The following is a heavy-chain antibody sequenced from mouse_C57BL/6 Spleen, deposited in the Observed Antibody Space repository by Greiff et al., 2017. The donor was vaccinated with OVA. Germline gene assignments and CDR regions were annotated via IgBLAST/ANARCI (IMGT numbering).Heavy chain of an antibody. CDR3: AREDYYGSSYEGFAY. D-gene: IGHD1-1*01. CDR1: GYTFTDYN. CDR2: INPNNGGT. Sequence: VQLQQSGPELVKPGASVKMSCKASGYTFTDYNMHWVKQSHGKSLEWIGYINPNNGGTSYNQKFKGKATLTVNKSSSTAYMELRSLTSEDSAVYYCAREDYYGSSYEGFAYWGQGTLVTVSA. J-gene: IGHJ3*01. V-gene: IGHV1-22*01.